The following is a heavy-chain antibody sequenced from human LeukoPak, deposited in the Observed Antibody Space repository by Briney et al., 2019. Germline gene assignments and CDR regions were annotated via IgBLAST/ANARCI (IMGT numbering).Heavy chain of an antibody. CDR1: GFSFDDYG. D-gene: IGHD6-19*01. CDR3: ARDIVLIAVAVRGSFDI. CDR2: IKWNGGST. J-gene: IGHJ3*02. V-gene: IGHV3-20*04. Sequence: GGSLRLSCATSGFSFDDYGMSWVRQAPGKGMEWVSGIKWNGGSTGYADSVKGRFTISRDNAKNSLYLQMNSLRAGDTALYYCARDIVLIAVAVRGSFDIWGQGTMFTVSS.